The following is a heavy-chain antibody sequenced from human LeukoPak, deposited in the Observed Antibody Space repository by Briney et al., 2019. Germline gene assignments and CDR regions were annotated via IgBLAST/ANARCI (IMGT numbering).Heavy chain of an antibody. J-gene: IGHJ6*02. D-gene: IGHD1/OR15-1a*01. V-gene: IGHV3-7*05. CDR2: IKEDGSEK. CDR3: ATNNMDV. Sequence: GRSLRLSCAASGFTFSNYWMSWVRQAPGKGLEWVANIKEDGSEKYYVDSMKGRFTISRDNAKKSLYLQMNSLRAEDTAVYHCATNNMDVWGQGTTVTVSS. CDR1: GFTFSNYW.